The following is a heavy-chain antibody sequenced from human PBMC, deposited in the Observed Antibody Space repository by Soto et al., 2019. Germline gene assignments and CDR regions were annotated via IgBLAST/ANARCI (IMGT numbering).Heavy chain of an antibody. CDR3: AREDSIIIPALSDF. Sequence: PGGSLRLSCAVSGFYFNNYGINWVRQAPGKGLEWVSSVSKSDYTYYSDSVKGRFTISRDNAKNSVSLQMNSLRAEDTAVYYCAREDSIIIPALSDFWGQGTLVTVSS. CDR1: GFYFNNYG. CDR2: VSKSDYT. J-gene: IGHJ4*02. D-gene: IGHD2-2*01. V-gene: IGHV3-21*01.